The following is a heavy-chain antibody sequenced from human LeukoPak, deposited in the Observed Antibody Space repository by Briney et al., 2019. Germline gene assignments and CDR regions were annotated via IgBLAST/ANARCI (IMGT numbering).Heavy chain of an antibody. CDR1: GFTFSSYA. D-gene: IGHD2-21*02. CDR2: ISYDGSNK. V-gene: IGHV3-30*04. J-gene: IGHJ4*02. Sequence: GGPLRLSCAASGFTFSSYAMHWVRQAPGKGLEWVAVISYDGSNKYYADSVKGRFTISRDNSKNTLYLQMNSLRAEDTAVYYCAKDLGDSPNYWGQGTLVTVSS. CDR3: AKDLGDSPNY.